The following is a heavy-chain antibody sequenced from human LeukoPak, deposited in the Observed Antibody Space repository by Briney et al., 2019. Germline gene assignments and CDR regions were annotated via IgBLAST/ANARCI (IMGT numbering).Heavy chain of an antibody. Sequence: SETLSLTCTVSGGSISSYYWSWIRQPPGKGLEWIGYIYYSGSTNYNPSLKSRVTISVDTSKNQFSLKLSSVTAADTAVYYCARERRDGYVTDAFDIWGQGTIVTVSS. CDR1: GGSISSYY. CDR3: ARERRDGYVTDAFDI. J-gene: IGHJ3*02. CDR2: IYYSGST. V-gene: IGHV4-59*01. D-gene: IGHD5-24*01.